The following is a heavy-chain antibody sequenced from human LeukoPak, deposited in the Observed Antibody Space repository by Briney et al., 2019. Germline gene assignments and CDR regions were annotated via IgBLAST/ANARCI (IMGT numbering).Heavy chain of an antibody. CDR1: GDSVSTTTSI. J-gene: IGHJ6*02. CDR3: ARRRHANNGVDV. Sequence: SQTLSLTCAMSGDSVSTTTSIWNWIRQSPSRGLEWLGRTYYRSKWNHDYADSVKSRITISPDTSENQFSLQLQFVTPEDSAVYYCARRRHANNGVDVWGQGTTVTVSS. CDR2: TYYRSKWNH. V-gene: IGHV6-1*01.